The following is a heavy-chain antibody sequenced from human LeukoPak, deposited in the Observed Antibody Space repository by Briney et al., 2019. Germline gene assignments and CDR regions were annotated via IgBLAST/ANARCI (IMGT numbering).Heavy chain of an antibody. Sequence: PGGSLRLSCAASGIIFSNYAMSWVRQAPGKALEWVSTIHGQNYYADSVKGRFTISRDNSRSTLYLQMNGLRAEDTAVYYCAKRSPGVIPPYYFDYWGQGTLVTVSS. J-gene: IGHJ4*02. CDR1: GIIFSNYA. CDR3: AKRSPGVIPPYYFDY. CDR2: IHGQN. D-gene: IGHD3-10*01. V-gene: IGHV3-23*01.